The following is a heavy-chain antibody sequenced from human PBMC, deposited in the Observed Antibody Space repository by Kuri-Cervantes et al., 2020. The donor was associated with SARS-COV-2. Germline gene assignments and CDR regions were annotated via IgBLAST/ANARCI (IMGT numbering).Heavy chain of an antibody. CDR3: AREIGTYYKYTMDV. D-gene: IGHD3-10*01. CDR1: GYTFTSYG. Sequence: ASVKVSCKASGYTFTSYGINWVRQAPGQGLEWMGWISPNTGVTKYAQKFQGRVTMTIDTSTTTAYMEVRSLRSDDAAVYLCAREIGTYYKYTMDVWGQGTTVTVSS. CDR2: ISPNTGVT. V-gene: IGHV1-18*01. J-gene: IGHJ6*02.